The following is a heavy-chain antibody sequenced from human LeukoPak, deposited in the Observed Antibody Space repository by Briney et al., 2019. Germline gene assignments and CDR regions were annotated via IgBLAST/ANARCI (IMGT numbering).Heavy chain of an antibody. CDR1: GFTFSSYE. J-gene: IGHJ4*02. CDR3: ARDRYYGSGTYDY. CDR2: ISSSGSTI. D-gene: IGHD3-10*01. V-gene: IGHV3-48*03. Sequence: GGSLRLSCAASGFTFSSYEMNWVRQVPGKGLERVSYISSSGSTIYYADSVKGRFTISRDNAKNSLYLQMNSLRAEDTAVYYCARDRYYGSGTYDYWGQGTLVTVSS.